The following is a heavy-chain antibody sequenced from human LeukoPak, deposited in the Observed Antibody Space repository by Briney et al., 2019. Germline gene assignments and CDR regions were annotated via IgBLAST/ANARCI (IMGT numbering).Heavy chain of an antibody. Sequence: ASVKVSCKASGYRXTGYYIHLARQAPGQGLEWMGWSNANSGGTNYAQNFLGRVTMTRDTSISTAYMGLSRLRSGDTAVYYCARIYPSGSTDAFDFWGQGTMVTVSS. CDR1: GYRXTGYY. CDR3: ARIYPSGSTDAFDF. D-gene: IGHD3-22*01. V-gene: IGHV1-2*02. J-gene: IGHJ3*01. CDR2: SNANSGGT.